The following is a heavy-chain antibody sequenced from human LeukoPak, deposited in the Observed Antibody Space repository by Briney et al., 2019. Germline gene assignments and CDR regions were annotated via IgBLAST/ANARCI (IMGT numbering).Heavy chain of an antibody. CDR2: FGPEDGET. Sequence: PQASVKVSCKVSGYTLTELSMHWVRQAPGKGLEWMGGFGPEDGETIYAQKFQGRVTMTEDTSTDTAYMELSSLRSEDTAVYYCATGRGGYDFAFDYWGQGTLVTVSS. CDR3: ATGRGGYDFAFDY. D-gene: IGHD5-12*01. CDR1: GYTLTELS. J-gene: IGHJ4*02. V-gene: IGHV1-24*01.